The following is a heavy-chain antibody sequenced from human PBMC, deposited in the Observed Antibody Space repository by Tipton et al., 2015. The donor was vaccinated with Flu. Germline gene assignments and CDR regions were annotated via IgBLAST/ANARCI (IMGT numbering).Heavy chain of an antibody. CDR1: GFTFGSYG. D-gene: IGHD5-18*01. CDR2: MWYDGSHE. J-gene: IGHJ4*02. Sequence: SLRLSCATSGFTFGSYGMHWVRQAPGKGLEWVAVMWYDGSHEHYADSVKGRFTISRDNFKNTLYLQMNSLKAEDTAICYCAREYSYGSDYWGQGTLVTVSS. V-gene: IGHV3-33*01. CDR3: AREYSYGSDY.